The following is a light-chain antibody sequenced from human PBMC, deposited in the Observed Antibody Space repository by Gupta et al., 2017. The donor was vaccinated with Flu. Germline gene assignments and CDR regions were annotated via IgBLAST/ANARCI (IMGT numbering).Light chain of an antibody. CDR1: QSISSW. CDR2: KAS. Sequence: DIQMTQSPSTLSASVGDRVTITCRASQSISSWVAWYQQKPGKAPKLLIYKASSLESGVPSRFSGSGSGTEFTLTISRLQPDDFATYSGQQYNRYPPGTFGQGTKVEIK. V-gene: IGKV1-5*03. J-gene: IGKJ1*01. CDR3: QQYNRYPPGT.